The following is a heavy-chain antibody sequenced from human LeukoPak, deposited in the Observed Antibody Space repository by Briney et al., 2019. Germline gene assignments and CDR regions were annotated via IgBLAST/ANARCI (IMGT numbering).Heavy chain of an antibody. CDR1: GFTFRSYW. V-gene: IGHV3-7*03. Sequence: PGGSLRLSCVASGFTFRSYWMSWVRQAPGKGLEWVANIKQDGTEKYYVDSVKGRFTISRDNSKNTLYLQMSSLRAEDMAVYYCAKSTYVDYPCCLDYWGQGTLVTVSS. CDR3: AKSTYVDYPCCLDY. D-gene: IGHD3-9*01. J-gene: IGHJ4*02. CDR2: IKQDGTEK.